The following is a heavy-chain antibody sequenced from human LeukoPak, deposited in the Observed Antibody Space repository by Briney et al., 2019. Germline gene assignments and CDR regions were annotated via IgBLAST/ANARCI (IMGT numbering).Heavy chain of an antibody. J-gene: IGHJ4*02. CDR2: IRYDGSNK. CDR1: GFTFSNAW. D-gene: IGHD3-9*01. Sequence: GGSLRLSCAASGFTFSNAWMSWVRQAPGKGLEWVAFIRYDGSNKYYADSVKGRFTISRDNSKNTLYLQMNSLRAEDTAVYYSARDFDWEFDYWGQGTLVTVSS. V-gene: IGHV3-30*02. CDR3: ARDFDWEFDY.